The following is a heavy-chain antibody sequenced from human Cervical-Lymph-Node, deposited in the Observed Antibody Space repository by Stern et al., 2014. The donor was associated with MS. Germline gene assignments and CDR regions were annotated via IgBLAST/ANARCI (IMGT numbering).Heavy chain of an antibody. Sequence: VQLAQSGAEVKKHGASVKVSCKASGYTFTGYYMHWVRQAPGQWLEWMGWINPNSGGTNYAQKFQGWVTMTRDTSISTAYMELSRLRSDDTAVYYCARVSSSGYHSFGMDVWGQGTTVTVSS. V-gene: IGHV1-2*04. CDR1: GYTFTGYY. CDR3: ARVSSSGYHSFGMDV. J-gene: IGHJ6*02. D-gene: IGHD3-22*01. CDR2: INPNSGGT.